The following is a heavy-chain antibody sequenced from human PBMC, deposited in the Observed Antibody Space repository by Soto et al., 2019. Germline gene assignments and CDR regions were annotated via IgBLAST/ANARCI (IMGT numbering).Heavy chain of an antibody. CDR2: IYYSGST. Sequence: QVQLQESGPGLVKPSETLSLTCTVSGGSISSYYWSWIRQPPGKGLEWIGYIYYSGSTNYNPSLKSRVTKSVGTAQNQFSLKLSSVTGADTAGYYWARRYWSCFDYWGQGTLVTVSS. D-gene: IGHD2-21*01. J-gene: IGHJ4*02. V-gene: IGHV4-59*08. CDR3: ARRYWSCFDY. CDR1: GGSISSYY.